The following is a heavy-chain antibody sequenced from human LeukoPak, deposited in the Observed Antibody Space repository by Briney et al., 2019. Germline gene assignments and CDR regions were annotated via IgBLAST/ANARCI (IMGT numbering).Heavy chain of an antibody. V-gene: IGHV3-7*01. Sequence: PGGSLRLSCAASGFTFSSYWMSWVRQAPGKGLEWVANIKQDGSEKYYVDSVKGRFTISRDNAKNSLYLQMNSPRAEDTAVYYCARFYRPRRTYYYDSSGYLEDAFDIWGQGTMVTVSS. CDR2: IKQDGSEK. D-gene: IGHD3-22*01. CDR3: ARFYRPRRTYYYDSSGYLEDAFDI. J-gene: IGHJ3*02. CDR1: GFTFSSYW.